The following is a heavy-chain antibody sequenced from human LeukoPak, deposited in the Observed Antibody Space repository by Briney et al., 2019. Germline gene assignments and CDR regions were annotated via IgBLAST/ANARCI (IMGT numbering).Heavy chain of an antibody. V-gene: IGHV1-24*01. CDR1: GYTLTELS. D-gene: IGHD4-17*01. CDR2: FDPEDGET. CDR3: ARADDYGDRDY. J-gene: IGHJ4*02. Sequence: ASVKVSCKVSGYTLTELSMHWVRQAPGKGLEWMGGFDPEDGETIYAQKFQGRVTMTRNTSISTAYMELSSLRSEDTAVYYCARADDYGDRDYWGQGTLVTVSS.